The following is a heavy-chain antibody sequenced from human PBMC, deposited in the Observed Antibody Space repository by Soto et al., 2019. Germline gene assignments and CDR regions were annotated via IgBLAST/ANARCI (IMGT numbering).Heavy chain of an antibody. CDR3: ARGEQYSGRIFDY. CDR1: GDSVSSNSAG. J-gene: IGHJ4*01. D-gene: IGHD1-26*01. CDR2: TYYRSKWYY. Sequence: PPQTLSLTCAITGDSVSSNSAGWSWVRQSPSRGLEWLGRTYYRSKWYYEYAVSVRGRITINPDTSKNQYSLQLNSVTPEDTAVYFCARGEQYSGRIFDYWGQGTLVTVS. V-gene: IGHV6-1*01.